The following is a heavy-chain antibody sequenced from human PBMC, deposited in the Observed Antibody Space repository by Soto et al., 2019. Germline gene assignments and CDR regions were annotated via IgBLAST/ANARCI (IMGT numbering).Heavy chain of an antibody. D-gene: IGHD3-10*01. CDR3: SRVDPGETSPFDH. J-gene: IGHJ4*02. V-gene: IGHV1-18*01. CDR1: GYTFTSYG. CDR2: ISTYNANT. Sequence: ASVKVSCKASGYTFTSYGFSWVRQAPGQGLEWMGWISTYNANTNYAQKLQGRVTMTRDTSTSTVYMEVSSLRSEDTAVYYCSRVDPGETSPFDHWGQGTLVTVSS.